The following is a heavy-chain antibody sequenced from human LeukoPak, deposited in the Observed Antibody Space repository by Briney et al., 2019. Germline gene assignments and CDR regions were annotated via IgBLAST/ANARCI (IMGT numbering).Heavy chain of an antibody. CDR3: AKAPAPYYYYYGMDV. Sequence: GRSLRLSCAAPGFTFSSYAMHWVRQAPGKGLEWVAVISYDGSNKYYADSVKGRFTISRDNSDNTVYLQMNSLRAEDTAIYYCAKAPAPYYYYYGMDVWGQGTAVTVSS. CDR1: GFTFSSYA. CDR2: ISYDGSNK. V-gene: IGHV3-30-3*01. J-gene: IGHJ6*02.